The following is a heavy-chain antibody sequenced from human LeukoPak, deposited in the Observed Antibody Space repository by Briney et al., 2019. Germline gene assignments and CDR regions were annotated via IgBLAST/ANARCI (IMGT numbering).Heavy chain of an antibody. CDR1: GGSISSYY. Sequence: SETLSLTCTVTGGSISSYYWSWIRQPPGKGLEWIGYIYYSGSTNYNPSLKSRVTISVDTSKNQFSLKLSSVTAADTAVYYCATFIGYGSGSWYFDYWGQGTLVTVSS. J-gene: IGHJ4*02. CDR2: IYYSGST. CDR3: ATFIGYGSGSWYFDY. V-gene: IGHV4-59*01. D-gene: IGHD3-10*01.